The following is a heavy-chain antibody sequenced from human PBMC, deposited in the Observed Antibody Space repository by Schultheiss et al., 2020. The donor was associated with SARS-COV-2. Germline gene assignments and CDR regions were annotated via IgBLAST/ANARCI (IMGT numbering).Heavy chain of an antibody. CDR3: ARGPYGRDFDY. V-gene: IGHV4-61*01. CDR2: IYYSGST. J-gene: IGHJ4*02. D-gene: IGHD2-15*01. Sequence: SETLSLTCAVSGYSISSGYYWSWIRQPPGKGLEWIGYIYYSGSTNYNPSLKSRVTISVDTSKNQFSLKLSSVTAADTAVYYCARGPYGRDFDYWGQGTLVTVSS. CDR1: GYSISSGYY.